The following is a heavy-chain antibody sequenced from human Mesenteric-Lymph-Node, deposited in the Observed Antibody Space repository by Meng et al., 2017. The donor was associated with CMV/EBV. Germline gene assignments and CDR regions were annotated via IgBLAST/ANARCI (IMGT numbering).Heavy chain of an antibody. CDR3: ARGKLGIDY. V-gene: IGHV3-7*01. CDR1: GFTFSNYW. J-gene: IGHJ4*02. CDR2: IKQDGSEQ. D-gene: IGHD7-27*01. Sequence: LRLSCAASGFTFSNYWMSWVRQAPGKGLEWVANIKQDGSEQYYVDSVKGRFTISRDNAKNSLYLEMNSLRAEDTAVCYCARGKLGIDYWGQGTLVTVSS.